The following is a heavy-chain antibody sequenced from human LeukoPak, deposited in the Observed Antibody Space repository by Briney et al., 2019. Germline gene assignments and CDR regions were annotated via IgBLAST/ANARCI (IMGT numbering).Heavy chain of an antibody. CDR1: GGSFSGYY. D-gene: IGHD6-6*01. Sequence: SETLSLTCAVYGGSFSGYYWSWIRQPPGKGLEWIGEINHSGSTIYNPSLKSRVTISVDTSKNQFSLKLSSVTAADTAVYYCARRGSMTGPPPLWGQGTLVTVSS. J-gene: IGHJ4*02. V-gene: IGHV4-34*01. CDR3: ARRGSMTGPPPL. CDR2: INHSGST.